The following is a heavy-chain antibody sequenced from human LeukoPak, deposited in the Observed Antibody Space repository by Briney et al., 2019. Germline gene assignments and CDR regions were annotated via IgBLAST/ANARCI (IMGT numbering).Heavy chain of an antibody. V-gene: IGHV5-10-1*01. CDR3: ARLDSSGWDVPVDY. Sequence: GESRKISCKGSGYGFTTYWISWVRQMPGKGLEWMGKIDPSDSYTNYSPSFQGHVTLSVDKSISTAYLQWSSMKASDTAMYYCARLDSSGWDVPVDYWGQGALAYVSS. CDR2: IDPSDSYT. D-gene: IGHD6-19*01. J-gene: IGHJ4*02. CDR1: GYGFTTYW.